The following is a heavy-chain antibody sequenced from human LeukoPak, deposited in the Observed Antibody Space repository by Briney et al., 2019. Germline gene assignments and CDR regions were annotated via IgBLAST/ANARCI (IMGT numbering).Heavy chain of an antibody. Sequence: SETLSLTXTVSGGSISSYYWSWIRQPAGKGLEWIGRIYTSGSTNYNPSLKSRVTMSVDTSKNQFSLKLSSVTAADTAVYYCARVVVVTQLYYYYYMDVWGKGTTVTVSS. CDR3: ARVVVVTQLYYYYYMDV. J-gene: IGHJ6*03. CDR2: IYTSGST. D-gene: IGHD2-21*02. CDR1: GGSISSYY. V-gene: IGHV4-4*07.